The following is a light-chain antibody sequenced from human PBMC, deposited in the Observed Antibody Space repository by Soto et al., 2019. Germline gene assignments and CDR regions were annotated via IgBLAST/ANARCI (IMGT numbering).Light chain of an antibody. CDR2: GAS. CDR1: QSVWNNY. Sequence: EIVLTQSPGTLSLSPGESATLSSRASQSVWNNYLAWYQQKPGQAPRLLISGASRRASGIPDRFSGSGSGTDFTLTIARLEPEDFAVYYCQQYGSSTPLTFGGGTMVEI. J-gene: IGKJ4*01. V-gene: IGKV3-20*01. CDR3: QQYGSSTPLT.